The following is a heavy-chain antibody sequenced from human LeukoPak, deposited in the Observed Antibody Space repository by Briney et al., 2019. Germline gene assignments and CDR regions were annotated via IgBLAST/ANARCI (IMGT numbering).Heavy chain of an antibody. V-gene: IGHV1-46*01. CDR1: GYTFTSYY. CDR2: INPSGGSA. D-gene: IGHD5-12*01. J-gene: IGHJ4*02. CDR3: ARVRRHLVATTTKGYFDY. Sequence: ASVKVSCKASGYTFTSYYMHWVRQARGQGLEWMGRINPSGGSASYAQKFQGRVTMTRDTSTSTVYMELSSLRSEDTAVYYCARVRRHLVATTTKGYFDYWGQGTLVTVSS.